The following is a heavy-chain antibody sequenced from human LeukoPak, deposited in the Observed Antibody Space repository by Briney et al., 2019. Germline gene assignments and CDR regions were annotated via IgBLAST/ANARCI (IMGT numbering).Heavy chain of an antibody. CDR2: IIPIFGTA. D-gene: IGHD6-19*01. J-gene: IGHJ6*03. CDR1: GGTFSSYA. CDR3: ASSPAVAGPEHLYYYYYYLDV. V-gene: IGHV1-69*13. Sequence: SVKVSCKASGGTFSSYAISWVRQAPGQGLEWMGGIIPIFGTANYAQKFQGRVTVTADESTSTAYMQLSSLRSEDTAVYYCASSPAVAGPEHLYYYYYYLDVWGKGTTVTVSS.